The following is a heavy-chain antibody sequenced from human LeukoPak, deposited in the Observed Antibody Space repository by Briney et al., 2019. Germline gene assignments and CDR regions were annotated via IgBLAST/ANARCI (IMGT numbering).Heavy chain of an antibody. Sequence: ASVKVSCKASGCTFSSYAISWVGQAPGQGLEWMGRIIPILGIANYAQKFQGRVTITADKSTSTAYMELSSLRSEDTAVYYCARGSLTVTTSLYYYYGMDVWGQGTTVTVSS. J-gene: IGHJ6*02. D-gene: IGHD4-17*01. CDR2: IIPILGIA. CDR3: ARGSLTVTTSLYYYYGMDV. V-gene: IGHV1-69*04. CDR1: GCTFSSYA.